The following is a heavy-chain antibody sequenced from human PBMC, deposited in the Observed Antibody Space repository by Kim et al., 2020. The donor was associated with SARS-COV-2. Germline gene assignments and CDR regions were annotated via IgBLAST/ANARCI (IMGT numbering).Heavy chain of an antibody. CDR2: ISGSGGST. CDR1: GFTFSSYA. J-gene: IGHJ2*01. Sequence: GGSLRLSCAASGFTFSSYAMSWVRQAPGKGLEWVSAISGSGGSTYYADSVKGRFTISRDNSKNTLYLQMNSLRAEDTAVYYCAKDPLAARRNWYFDLWGRGTLVTVSS. CDR3: AKDPLAARRNWYFDL. V-gene: IGHV3-23*01. D-gene: IGHD6-6*01.